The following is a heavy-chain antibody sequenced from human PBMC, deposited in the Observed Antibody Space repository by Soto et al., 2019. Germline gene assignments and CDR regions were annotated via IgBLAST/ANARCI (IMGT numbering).Heavy chain of an antibody. Sequence: SETLSLTCSVSGGSINSYYLSCIRQPPGKGLEWIGYIFYSRSTNYNPTLKSRVTMSIDTSKNQFSLKLSSVTAADTAVYYCARVTINVSTYYFDYWGQGTLVTVSS. CDR3: ARVTINVSTYYFDY. CDR2: IFYSRST. J-gene: IGHJ4*02. CDR1: GGSINSYY. V-gene: IGHV4-59*01.